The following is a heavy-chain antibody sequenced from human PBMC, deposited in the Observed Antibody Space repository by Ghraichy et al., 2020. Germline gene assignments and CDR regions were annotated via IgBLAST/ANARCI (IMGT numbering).Heavy chain of an antibody. CDR2: IYYSGST. CDR3: ARDRNRQLGSLYYYGMDV. CDR1: GGSISSGGYY. Sequence: SETLSLTCTVSGGSISSGGYYWSWIRQHPGKGLEWIGYIYYSGSTYYNPSLKSRVTISVDTSKNQFSLKLSSVTAADTAVYYCARDRNRQLGSLYYYGMDVWGQGTTVTVSS. V-gene: IGHV4-31*03. D-gene: IGHD6-6*01. J-gene: IGHJ6*02.